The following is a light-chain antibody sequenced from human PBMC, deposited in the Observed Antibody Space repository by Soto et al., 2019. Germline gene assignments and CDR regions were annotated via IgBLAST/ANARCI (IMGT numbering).Light chain of an antibody. J-gene: IGKJ1*01. Sequence: DILMTQSPSSLSASVGDRVTITCRASQDISNYLAWYQQKPGKVPKLLIYDAFTLQSGVPSRFSGSGSGTDFTLTISNLQPEDVANYYCQRYNRAPWTFGQGTKVETK. CDR1: QDISNY. CDR3: QRYNRAPWT. CDR2: DAF. V-gene: IGKV1-27*01.